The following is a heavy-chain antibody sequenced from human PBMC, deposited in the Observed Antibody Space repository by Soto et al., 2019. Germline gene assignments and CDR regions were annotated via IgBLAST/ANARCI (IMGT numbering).Heavy chain of an antibody. D-gene: IGHD2-2*02. V-gene: IGHV1-2*04. CDR1: GYTFTGYY. J-gene: IGHJ6*02. Sequence: GASVKVSCKASGYTFTGYYMHWVRQAPGQGLEWMGWINPNSGGTNYAQKFQGWVTMTRDTSISTAYMELSRLRSDDTAVYYCARGQNLLGYCSSTSCYTGLDPYYYYCMDVWCQGTTVTVSS. CDR3: ARGQNLLGYCSSTSCYTGLDPYYYYCMDV. CDR2: INPNSGGT.